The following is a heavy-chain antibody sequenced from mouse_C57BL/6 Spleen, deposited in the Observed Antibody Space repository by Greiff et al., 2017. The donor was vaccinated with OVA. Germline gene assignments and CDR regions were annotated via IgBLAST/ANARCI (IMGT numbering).Heavy chain of an antibody. CDR1: GFSLSTFGMG. Sequence: QVQLQQSGPGILQPSQTLSLTCSFSGFSLSTFGMGVGWIRQPSGKGLEWLAHIWWDDDKYYNPALKSRLTISKDTSKNQVFLKIANVDTADTATYYCARMPIGYDVLYYAMDYWGQGTSVTVSS. CDR2: IWWDDDK. CDR3: ARMPIGYDVLYYAMDY. D-gene: IGHD2-2*01. V-gene: IGHV8-8*01. J-gene: IGHJ4*01.